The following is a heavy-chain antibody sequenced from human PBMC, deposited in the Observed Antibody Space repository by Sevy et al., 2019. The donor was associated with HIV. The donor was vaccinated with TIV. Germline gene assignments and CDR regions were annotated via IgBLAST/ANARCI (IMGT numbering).Heavy chain of an antibody. Sequence: GGSLRLSCAASGFTFSSYWMSWVRQAPGKGLEWVANIKQDGSEKYYVDSVKGRFTISRDNAKNSLYLQMNSLRAEDTAVYYCARGATYYDILTGYYHLYYFDYWGQGTLVTVSS. CDR2: IKQDGSEK. J-gene: IGHJ4*02. CDR1: GFTFSSYW. CDR3: ARGATYYDILTGYYHLYYFDY. V-gene: IGHV3-7*03. D-gene: IGHD3-9*01.